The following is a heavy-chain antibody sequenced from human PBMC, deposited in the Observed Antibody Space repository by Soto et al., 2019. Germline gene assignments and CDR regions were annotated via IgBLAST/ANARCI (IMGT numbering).Heavy chain of an antibody. D-gene: IGHD2-2*01. V-gene: IGHV3-23*01. CDR2: ISGSGGST. CDR1: GFTFSSYA. CDR3: AKTVRGVPAALPRYFDY. J-gene: IGHJ4*02. Sequence: GGSLRLSCAASGFTFSSYAMSWVRQAPGKGLEWVSAISGSGGSTYYADSVKGRFTIPRDNSKNTLYLQMNSLRAEDTAVYYCAKTVRGVPAALPRYFDYWGQGTLVTVSS.